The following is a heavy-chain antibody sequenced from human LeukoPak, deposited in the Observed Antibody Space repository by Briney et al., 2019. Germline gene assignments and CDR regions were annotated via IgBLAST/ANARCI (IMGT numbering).Heavy chain of an antibody. CDR3: ARDGYYYDSSGYYYPDDYYMDV. CDR2: IYSGGST. CDR1: GFTVSSNY. V-gene: IGHV3-66*01. D-gene: IGHD3-22*01. J-gene: IGHJ6*03. Sequence: GGSLRLSCAASGFTVSSNYMSWVRQAPGKGLEWVSVIYSGGSTYYADSVKGRFTISSDNSKNTLYLQMNSLRAEDTAVYYCARDGYYYDSSGYYYPDDYYMDVWGKGTTATVSS.